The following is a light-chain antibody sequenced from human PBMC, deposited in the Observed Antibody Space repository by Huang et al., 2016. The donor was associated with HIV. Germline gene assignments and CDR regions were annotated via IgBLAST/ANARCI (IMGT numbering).Light chain of an antibody. V-gene: IGKV2-28*01. CDR1: QSLLPSYGYND. CDR3: MQALQTPIT. CDR2: VGS. J-gene: IGKJ5*01. Sequence: DIGMTQSPRSLPVTPGESASISCRSSQSLLPSYGYNDLDWYVQKPGRSPQLLIYVGSNRASGVPDRFSGSGSGTDFTLKISRVAAEDVGVYFCMQALQTPITFGQGTRLEIK.